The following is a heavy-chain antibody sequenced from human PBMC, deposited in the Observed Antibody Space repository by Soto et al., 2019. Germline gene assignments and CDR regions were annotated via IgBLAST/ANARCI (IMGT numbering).Heavy chain of an antibody. Sequence: SETLSLTCSVSGGSVSSGGFYWTWIRQPPGKGLDSVGYIFYTGKTNYNPSLKSRLTISLDTSKNQFSLKLTSVTAADTAVYYCATLPDISGWPFDYWGQGSLVTVSS. D-gene: IGHD6-19*01. V-gene: IGHV4-61*08. CDR1: GGSVSSGGFY. CDR3: ATLPDISGWPFDY. J-gene: IGHJ4*02. CDR2: IFYTGKT.